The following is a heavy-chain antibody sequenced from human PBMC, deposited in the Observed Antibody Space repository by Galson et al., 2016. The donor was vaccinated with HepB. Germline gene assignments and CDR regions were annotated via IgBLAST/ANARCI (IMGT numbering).Heavy chain of an antibody. D-gene: IGHD5-12*01. V-gene: IGHV1-18*01. Sequence: LVQVSCKASSDTLSNYGFSWVRQAPGQGLEWMGGVNTYTGDADYPQRFQDRVTMTTDTSTKTAYMELRSLRSDGTAVYYCASRGGYDAFDIWGQGTMITVSS. CDR1: SDTLSNYG. CDR3: ASRGGYDAFDI. CDR2: VNTYTGDA. J-gene: IGHJ3*02.